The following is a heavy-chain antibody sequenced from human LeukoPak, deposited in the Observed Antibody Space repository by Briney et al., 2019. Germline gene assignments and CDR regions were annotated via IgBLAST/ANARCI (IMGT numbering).Heavy chain of an antibody. CDR2: INYSGRT. Sequence: SETLSLTCTVSGDSITRNTYYWDWVRQPPGKGLEWIGSINYSGRTFYSSSLKSRATISVDTFRNQFSLKVTSVTAADTAVYSCARLSTSDTDGNYFDFWGQGTLVTVSS. J-gene: IGHJ4*02. CDR1: GDSITRNTYY. V-gene: IGHV4-39*01. D-gene: IGHD1-1*01. CDR3: ARLSTSDTDGNYFDF.